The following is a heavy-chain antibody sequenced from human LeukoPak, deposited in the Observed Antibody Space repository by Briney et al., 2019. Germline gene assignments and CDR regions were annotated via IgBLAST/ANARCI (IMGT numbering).Heavy chain of an antibody. CDR1: GFNFNDYY. V-gene: IGHV3-11*01. Sequence: GGSLRLSCAVSGFNFNDYYMRWVRQAPGKGVEWVSYISSRSRTIYYADSVKGRFTISSDNAKSSLYLQMNSLRVEDTAVYYCARDTSNSHYYFDYWGQGILVTVSS. CDR2: ISSRSRTI. D-gene: IGHD2/OR15-2a*01. J-gene: IGHJ4*02. CDR3: ARDTSNSHYYFDY.